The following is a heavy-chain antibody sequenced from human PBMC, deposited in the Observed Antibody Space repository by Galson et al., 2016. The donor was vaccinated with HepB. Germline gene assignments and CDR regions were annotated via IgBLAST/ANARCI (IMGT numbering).Heavy chain of an antibody. CDR3: ARDSPFWGPPWEYYGMDV. CDR1: DYTFTSYG. V-gene: IGHV1-18*01. J-gene: IGHJ6*02. D-gene: IGHD7-27*01. CDR2: ISGYNGNR. Sequence: QSGAEVKKPGASVKVSCKASDYTFTSYGISWVRQAPGQGLEWMGWISGYNGNRNYAQKIQGRVTMTTDTSTSTAYMELRSLISDDTAVYYCARDSPFWGPPWEYYGMDVWGQGTTVTVSS.